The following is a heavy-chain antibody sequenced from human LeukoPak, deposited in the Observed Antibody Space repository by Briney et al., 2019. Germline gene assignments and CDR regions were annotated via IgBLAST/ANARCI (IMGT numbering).Heavy chain of an antibody. CDR3: ARDLSLRVTTIDY. CDR1: GYSISSGYY. J-gene: IGHJ4*02. V-gene: IGHV4-38-2*02. Sequence: SDTLSLTCTASGYSISSGYYWGWIRQPPGKGLEWIGSIYHSGSTYYNPSLKSRVTISVDTSKNQFSLKLSAVTAADTAVYYCARDLSLRVTTIDYWGQGTLVTVSS. D-gene: IGHD5-12*01. CDR2: IYHSGST.